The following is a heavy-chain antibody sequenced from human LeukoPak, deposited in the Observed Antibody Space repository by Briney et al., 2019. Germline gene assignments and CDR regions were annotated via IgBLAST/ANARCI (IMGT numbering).Heavy chain of an antibody. CDR1: GGITDDYG. CDR3: VKDLSSNWYSFDY. D-gene: IGHD6-13*01. Sequence: GESLTISCAISGGITDDYGMSWVRQTPGKGLEWVSGINWAGTNTYYSESVRGRFTISGDTAEKSLFLQMDSLRDDDTALYYCVKDLSSNWYSFDYWGQGTLVTVSS. CDR2: INWAGTNT. V-gene: IGHV3-20*04. J-gene: IGHJ4*02.